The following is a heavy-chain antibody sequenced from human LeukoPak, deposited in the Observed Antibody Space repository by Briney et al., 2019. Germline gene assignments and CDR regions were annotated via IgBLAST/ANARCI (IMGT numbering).Heavy chain of an antibody. J-gene: IGHJ4*02. CDR3: AKRAPRGWYFDY. Sequence: SVKVSCKASGGTFSSYAISWVRQAPGQGLEWMGGIIPIFGTANYAQKFQGRVTITTDESTSTAYMELSSLGSEDTAVYYCAKRAPRGWYFDYWGQGTLVTVSS. D-gene: IGHD1-26*01. CDR2: IIPIFGTA. CDR1: GGTFSSYA. V-gene: IGHV1-69*05.